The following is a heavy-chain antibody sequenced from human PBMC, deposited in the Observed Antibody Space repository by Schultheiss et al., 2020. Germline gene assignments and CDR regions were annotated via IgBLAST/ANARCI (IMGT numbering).Heavy chain of an antibody. CDR1: GFSLTTSGMC. Sequence: SGPTLVKPTETLTLTCTFSGFSLTTSGMCVSWIRQPPGKALEWLALIDWDDDKYYSTSLKTRLTISRDTSRNQVVLTMTNMDPVDAGTYYCARVCDVVTKVGMTSPMDDLCQETTVTV. CDR2: IDWDDDK. V-gene: IGHV2-70*12. J-gene: IGHJ6*02. D-gene: IGHD4-23*01. CDR3: ARVCDVVTKVGMTSPMDD.